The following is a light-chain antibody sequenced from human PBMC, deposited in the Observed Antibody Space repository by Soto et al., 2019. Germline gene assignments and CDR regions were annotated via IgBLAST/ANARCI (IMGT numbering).Light chain of an antibody. Sequence: QSALTQPRSVSGPPGQSVSISCSGTSSDVGTYNYVSWYQQHPGKAPKLMIYDVSKRPSGVPDRFSGSKSGNTASLTISGLQAEDEADYYCQSYDSDFVVFGGGTKLTVL. CDR1: SSDVGTYNY. CDR2: DVS. J-gene: IGLJ2*01. CDR3: QSYDSDFVV. V-gene: IGLV2-11*01.